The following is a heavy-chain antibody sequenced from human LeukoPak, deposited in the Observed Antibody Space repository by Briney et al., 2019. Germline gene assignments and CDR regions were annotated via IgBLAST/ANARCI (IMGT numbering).Heavy chain of an antibody. D-gene: IGHD2-15*01. Sequence: GGSLRLSCAASEFSVGSNYMTWVRQAPGKGLEWVSLIYSGGSTYYADSVKGRFTIFRDNSKNTLYLQMNSLRAEDTAVYYCARVFSGGSRDYWGQGTLVTVSS. CDR3: ARVFSGGSRDY. J-gene: IGHJ4*02. CDR2: IYSGGST. V-gene: IGHV3-66*01. CDR1: EFSVGSNY.